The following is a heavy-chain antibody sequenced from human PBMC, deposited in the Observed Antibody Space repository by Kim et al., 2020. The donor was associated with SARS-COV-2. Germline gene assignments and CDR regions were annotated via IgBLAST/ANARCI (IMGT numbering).Heavy chain of an antibody. V-gene: IGHV3-23*01. CDR3: AKGIVVVPAAMGYFQH. CDR1: GFTFSSYA. D-gene: IGHD2-2*01. CDR2: ISGSGGST. Sequence: GGSLRLSCAASGFTFSSYAMSWVRQAPGKGLEWVSAISGSGGSTYYADSVKGRFTISRDNSKNTLYLQMNSLRAEDTAVYYCAKGIVVVPAAMGYFQHWGQGTLVTVSS. J-gene: IGHJ1*01.